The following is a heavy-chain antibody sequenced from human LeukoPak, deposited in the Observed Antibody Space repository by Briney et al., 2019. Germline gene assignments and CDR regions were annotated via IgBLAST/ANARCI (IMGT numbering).Heavy chain of an antibody. CDR2: IIPIFGTA. Sequence: ASVKVSCKASGGTFSSYAISWVRQAPGQGLEWMGGIIPIFGTANYAQKFQGRVTITTDESTSTAYIELSSLRSEDTAVYYCARDRGCSGGSCYAKYYFDYWGQGTLVTVSS. CDR1: GGTFSSYA. D-gene: IGHD2-15*01. V-gene: IGHV1-69*05. CDR3: ARDRGCSGGSCYAKYYFDY. J-gene: IGHJ4*02.